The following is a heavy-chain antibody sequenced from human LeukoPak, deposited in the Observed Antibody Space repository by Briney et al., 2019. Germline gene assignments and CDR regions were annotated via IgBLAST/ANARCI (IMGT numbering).Heavy chain of an antibody. CDR1: GGSISSYY. V-gene: IGHV4-59*01. D-gene: IGHD5-12*01. CDR3: ARILVADAFDI. J-gene: IGHJ3*02. CDR2: IYYSGST. Sequence: PSETLSLTCTVSGGSISSYYWSWIRQPPGKGLEWIGYIYYSGSTKYNPSLKSRVTISVNTSKNQFSLKLSSVTAADTAVYYCARILVADAFDIWGQGTMVTVSS.